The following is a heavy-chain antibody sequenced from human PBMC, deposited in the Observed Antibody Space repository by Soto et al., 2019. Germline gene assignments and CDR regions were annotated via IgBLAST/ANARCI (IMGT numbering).Heavy chain of an antibody. D-gene: IGHD6-19*01. V-gene: IGHV1-18*01. CDR3: ARDQWMVPRGGYD. CDR2: SSGYNGDT. Sequence: QIHLVQSGPEVKKPGASVKVSCKASGYKFTSYGITWVRQAPGQGLEWMGWSSGYNGDTKFGQKVQGRFTLTTDTSTRRAYVVLRSPRCDDTAVYYCARDQWMVPRGGYDWGQGTVVTVSS. CDR1: GYKFTSYG. J-gene: IGHJ4*02.